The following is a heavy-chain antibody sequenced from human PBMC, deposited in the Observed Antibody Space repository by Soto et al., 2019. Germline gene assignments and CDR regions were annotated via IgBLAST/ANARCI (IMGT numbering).Heavy chain of an antibody. D-gene: IGHD3-22*01. J-gene: IGHJ4*02. Sequence: PGESLKISCKGSGYSFTSYWIGWVRQMPGKGLEWMGIIYPGDSDTRYSPSFQGQVTISADKSISTAYLQWSSLKASDTAMYYCARPKRVYYYDSSGPFDYWGQGTLVTVS. CDR1: GYSFTSYW. CDR3: ARPKRVYYYDSSGPFDY. V-gene: IGHV5-51*01. CDR2: IYPGDSDT.